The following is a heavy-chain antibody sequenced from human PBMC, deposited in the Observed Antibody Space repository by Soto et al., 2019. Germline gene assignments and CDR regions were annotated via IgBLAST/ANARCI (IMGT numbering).Heavy chain of an antibody. CDR3: ARNNYDFWSGYYGNYYYGMDV. CDR2: ISSSSSYI. Sequence: LNISFAPSVFTFSSYSINCVHGGPEYVLARVSSISSSSSYIYYADSVKGRFTISRDNAKNSLYLQMNSLRAEDTAVYYCARNNYDFWSGYYGNYYYGMDVWGQGTTVTVSS. J-gene: IGHJ6*02. CDR1: VFTFSSYS. V-gene: IGHV3-21*01. D-gene: IGHD3-3*01.